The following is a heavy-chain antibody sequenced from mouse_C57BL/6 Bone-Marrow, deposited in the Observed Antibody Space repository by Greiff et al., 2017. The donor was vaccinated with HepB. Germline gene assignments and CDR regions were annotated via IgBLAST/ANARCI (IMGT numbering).Heavy chain of an antibody. D-gene: IGHD4-1*01. CDR3: ARKGLTGTFAMDY. J-gene: IGHJ4*01. V-gene: IGHV1-47*01. CDR1: GYTFTTYP. CDR2: FHPYNDDT. Sequence: VQRVESGAELVKPGASVKMSCKASGYTFTTYPIEWMKQNHGKSLEWIGNFHPYNDDTKYNEKFKGKATLTVEKSSSTVYLELSRLTSDDSAVYYCARKGLTGTFAMDYWGQGTSVTVSS.